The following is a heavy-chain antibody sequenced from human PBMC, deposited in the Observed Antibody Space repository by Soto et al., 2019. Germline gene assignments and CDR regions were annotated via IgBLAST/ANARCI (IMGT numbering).Heavy chain of an antibody. J-gene: IGHJ5*02. CDR2: IYYTGTT. V-gene: IGHV4-30-4*02. Sequence: PSETLSLTCTVSGGSISSGDYYWNWIRQPPGKGLEWIGYIYYTGTTKYNPSLKSRATLSVDTSKNRFSLNLTSLTEADTAVYYCARGDWFHPWGQGTLVTVSS. CDR3: ARGDWFHP. CDR1: GGSISSGDYY.